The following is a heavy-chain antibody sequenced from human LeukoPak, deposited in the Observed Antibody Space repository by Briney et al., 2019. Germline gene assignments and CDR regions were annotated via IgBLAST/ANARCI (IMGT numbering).Heavy chain of an antibody. D-gene: IGHD3-16*02. Sequence: GGSLRLSCVASGFRFSDFAMSWVRQAPGKGLEWVSGISDSGRATYYTDSVKGRCTISRDNSKNTVNLQLNNVRAEDTALYFCARHDSFIPFWGQGMQVTDSS. V-gene: IGHV3-23*01. CDR3: ARHDSFIPF. CDR2: ISDSGRAT. J-gene: IGHJ4*02. CDR1: GFRFSDFA.